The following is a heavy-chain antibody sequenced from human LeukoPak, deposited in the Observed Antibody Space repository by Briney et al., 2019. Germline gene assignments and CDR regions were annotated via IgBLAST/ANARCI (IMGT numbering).Heavy chain of an antibody. CDR1: GFTFSNTW. Sequence: GGSLRLSCAASGFTFSNTWMSWVRQAPGKGLEWVGRIKSKTDGGTTDYAAPVKGRFSITRDDSKNTLYLQMNSLKTEGTAVYYCSTDSTIVYWGQGTLVTVSS. CDR2: IKSKTDGGTT. CDR3: STDSTIVY. V-gene: IGHV3-15*01. J-gene: IGHJ4*02. D-gene: IGHD3-9*01.